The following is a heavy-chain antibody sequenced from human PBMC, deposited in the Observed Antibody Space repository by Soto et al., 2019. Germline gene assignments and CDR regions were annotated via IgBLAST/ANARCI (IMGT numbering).Heavy chain of an antibody. CDR2: VHDSGDT. Sequence: QVQLQEAGPGLVKPSETLSLTCTVSGGSNSTHYWNWIRQPPGKGLEWIGHVHDSGDTNYNPSLRSRVISTSLDTSKKQLSLKLSSVTAADTAVYFCARSTVRHAFDFWGQGTMVAVSS. CDR1: GGSNSTHY. CDR3: ARSTVRHAFDF. V-gene: IGHV4-59*11. J-gene: IGHJ3*01. D-gene: IGHD4-4*01.